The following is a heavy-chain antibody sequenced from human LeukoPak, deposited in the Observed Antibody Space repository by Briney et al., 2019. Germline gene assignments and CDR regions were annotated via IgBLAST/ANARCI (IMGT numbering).Heavy chain of an antibody. Sequence: PSETLSLTCAVYGGCFSGYYWSWIRQPPGKGLECIGEINHSGSTNYNPSLKSRVTISVDTSKNQFSLKLSSVTAADTAVYYCAREGGVIIANDAFDIWGQGTMVTVSS. CDR3: AREGGVIIANDAFDI. CDR2: INHSGST. CDR1: GGCFSGYY. D-gene: IGHD3-10*01. J-gene: IGHJ3*02. V-gene: IGHV4-34*01.